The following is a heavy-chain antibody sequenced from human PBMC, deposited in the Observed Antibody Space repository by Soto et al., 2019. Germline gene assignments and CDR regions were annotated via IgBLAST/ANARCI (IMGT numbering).Heavy chain of an antibody. Sequence: QVQLQQWGAGLLKPSETLSLNCAVYGGSFSGYYWSWIRQPPGKGLEWIGEINHRGSINYNPSLKSRVTMSVDTSKXXXSLKLXSXXXXXTXXXYXARGSRMRIPAASGRDYYYHGLDVWGQGTAVTVSS. CDR2: INHRGSI. CDR3: ARGSRMRIPAASGRDYYYHGLDV. J-gene: IGHJ6*02. D-gene: IGHD2-15*01. CDR1: GGSFSGYY. V-gene: IGHV4-34*01.